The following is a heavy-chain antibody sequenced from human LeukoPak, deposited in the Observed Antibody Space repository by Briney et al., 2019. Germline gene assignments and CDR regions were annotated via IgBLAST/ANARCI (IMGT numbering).Heavy chain of an antibody. J-gene: IGHJ4*02. D-gene: IGHD3-10*01. CDR2: MNPTSGHT. CDR1: GYTFTSYD. V-gene: IGHV1-8*01. CDR3: ARSPVGVRKKHDF. Sequence: ASVTVSCKASGYTFTSYDINWVRQATGQGLEWMGWMNPTSGHTGYAQKFQGRVTMTRDTSISTAYMELNSLTSEDTAVYYCARSPVGVRKKHDFWGQGTLVTVSS.